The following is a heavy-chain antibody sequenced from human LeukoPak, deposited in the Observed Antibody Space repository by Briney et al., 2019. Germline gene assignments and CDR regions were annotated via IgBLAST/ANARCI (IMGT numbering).Heavy chain of an antibody. Sequence: GGSLRLSCAASGFTFDDYGMSWVRQAPGKGLEWVSGINWNGGSTGYADSVKGRFTISRDNAKNSLYLQMNSLRAEDTALCHCARDDQSSGYGRYYYYGMDVWGQGTTVTVSS. CDR1: GFTFDDYG. CDR3: ARDDQSSGYGRYYYYGMDV. D-gene: IGHD3-22*01. J-gene: IGHJ6*02. V-gene: IGHV3-20*01. CDR2: INWNGGST.